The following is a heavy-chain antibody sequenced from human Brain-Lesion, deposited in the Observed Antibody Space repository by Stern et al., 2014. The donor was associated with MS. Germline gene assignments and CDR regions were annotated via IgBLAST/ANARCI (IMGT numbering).Heavy chain of an antibody. Sequence: QVQLVESGAEVMKPGASVKVSCKSSGYTFTGYFMHWVRQAPGQGLEWMGWINPNSGGTKYAQKFQAWVTMTRDTSISTVYMELSRLRSDDTAVYYCARDGPNYYGMDVWGQGTTVTGSS. V-gene: IGHV1-2*04. J-gene: IGHJ6*02. CDR1: GYTFTGYF. CDR2: INPNSGGT. CDR3: ARDGPNYYGMDV.